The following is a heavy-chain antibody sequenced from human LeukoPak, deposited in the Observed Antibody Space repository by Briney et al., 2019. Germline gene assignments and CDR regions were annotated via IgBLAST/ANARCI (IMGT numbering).Heavy chain of an antibody. V-gene: IGHV1-18*01. J-gene: IGHJ6*02. CDR3: ARDSDGETTVVTQARYYYYYYGMDV. Sequence: GASVKVSCKASGYTFTSYGISWVRQAPGQGLEWMGWISAYNGNTNYAQKLQGRVTMTTDTSTSTAYMELRSLRSDDTAVYYCARDSDGETTVVTQARYYYYYYGMDVWGQGTTVTVSS. D-gene: IGHD4-23*01. CDR1: GYTFTSYG. CDR2: ISAYNGNT.